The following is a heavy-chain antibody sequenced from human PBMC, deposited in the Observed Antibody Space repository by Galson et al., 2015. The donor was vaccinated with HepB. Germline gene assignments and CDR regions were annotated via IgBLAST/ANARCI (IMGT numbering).Heavy chain of an antibody. J-gene: IGHJ4*02. CDR2: ISGSGGST. V-gene: IGHV3-23*01. Sequence: SLRLSCAASGFTFSSYAMSWVRQAPGKGLEWVSAISGSGGSTYYADSVKGRFTISRDNSKNTLYLQMNSLRAEDTAVYYCAKASHYYDSSGYAYWGQGTLVTVSS. D-gene: IGHD3-22*01. CDR1: GFTFSSYA. CDR3: AKASHYYDSSGYAY.